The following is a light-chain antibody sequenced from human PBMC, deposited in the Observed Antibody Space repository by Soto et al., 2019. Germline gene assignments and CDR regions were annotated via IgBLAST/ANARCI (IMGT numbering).Light chain of an antibody. J-gene: IGKJ5*01. Sequence: PGASATPSCRTIQTVSITYLTWYQQKPGQAPRLLIYDTSTRATGIPARFSGSGSGTEFTLTISSLQSEDFAVYYCQQYNNGPPITFGQGTRLEIK. CDR1: QTVSITY. V-gene: IGKV3-15*01. CDR3: QQYNNGPPIT. CDR2: DTS.